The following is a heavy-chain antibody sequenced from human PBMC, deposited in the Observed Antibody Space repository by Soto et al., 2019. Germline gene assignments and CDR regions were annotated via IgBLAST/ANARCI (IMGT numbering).Heavy chain of an antibody. D-gene: IGHD2-21*01. V-gene: IGHV1-3*01. CDR1: GYTFTNYA. Sequence: QVQLVQSGAEVKKPGASVKVSCKASGYTFTNYAMHWVRQAPGQRLEWMGWIIAGNGNTKYSQNFQGRVTITGDTSAGPAFIEPSSPGSEDTAVHFLSRDKGEHFPYFDSWGQGTLVTVSS. CDR3: SRDKGEHFPYFDS. J-gene: IGHJ4*02. CDR2: IIAGNGNT.